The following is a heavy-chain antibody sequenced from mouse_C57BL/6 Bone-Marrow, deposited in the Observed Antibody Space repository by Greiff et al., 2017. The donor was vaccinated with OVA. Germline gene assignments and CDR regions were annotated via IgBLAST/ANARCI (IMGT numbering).Heavy chain of an antibody. CDR2: ISSGGSYN. J-gene: IGHJ2*01. CDR1: GFTFSSYG. V-gene: IGHV5-6*01. CDR3: ARQDYYGSSYGY. D-gene: IGHD1-1*01. Sequence: EVQGVESGGDLVKPGGSLKLSCAASGFTFSSYGMSWVRQTPDKRLEWVATISSGGSYNYYPDSGKGRFTISRDNAKNTLYLQMSSLKSEDTAMYYCARQDYYGSSYGYWGQGTTLTVSS.